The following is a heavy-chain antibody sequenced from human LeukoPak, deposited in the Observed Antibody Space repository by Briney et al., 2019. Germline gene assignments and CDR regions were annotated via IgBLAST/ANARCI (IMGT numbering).Heavy chain of an antibody. D-gene: IGHD6-6*01. Sequence: SQTLSLTCTVSGGSISGGGYYWSWIRQHPGKGLEWIGYIYYSGSTYHNPSLKSRVTISVETSKNQFSLKLTSVTAADTAVYYCARARQGYSTSSYGWHFDYWGQGALVTVSS. CDR1: GGSISGGGYY. CDR2: IYYSGST. CDR3: ARARQGYSTSSYGWHFDY. J-gene: IGHJ4*02. V-gene: IGHV4-31*03.